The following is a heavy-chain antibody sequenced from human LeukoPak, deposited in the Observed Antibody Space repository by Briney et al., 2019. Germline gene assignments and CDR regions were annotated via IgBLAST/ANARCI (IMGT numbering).Heavy chain of an antibody. CDR3: ARLAAISGSDYPDD. Sequence: SETLSLTCTVSGVSISSYYWSWIRQPPGKGLEWIGYIFYSGNTIYNPSLRSRVTISADTSKNHFSLRLRSVTAADTAVYYCARLAAISGSDYPDDWGRGTLVTVSS. CDR2: IFYSGNT. J-gene: IGHJ4*02. CDR1: GVSISSYY. V-gene: IGHV4-59*08. D-gene: IGHD1-26*01.